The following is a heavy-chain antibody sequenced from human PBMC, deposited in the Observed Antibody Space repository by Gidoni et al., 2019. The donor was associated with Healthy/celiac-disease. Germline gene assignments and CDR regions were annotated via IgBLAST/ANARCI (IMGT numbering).Heavy chain of an antibody. Sequence: QVQLVESGGGVVQPGRSLRLSCAASGFTFSSYGMHWVRQAPGKGLEWVAVISYDGSNKYYADSVKGRFTISRDNSKNTLYLQMNSLRAEDTAVYYCAKDARSRGALDYWGQGNLVTVSS. V-gene: IGHV3-30*18. CDR1: GFTFSSYG. CDR2: ISYDGSNK. J-gene: IGHJ4*02. D-gene: IGHD3-10*01. CDR3: AKDARSRGALDY.